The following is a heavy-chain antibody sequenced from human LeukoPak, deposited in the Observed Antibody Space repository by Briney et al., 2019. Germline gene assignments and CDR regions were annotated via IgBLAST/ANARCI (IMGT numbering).Heavy chain of an antibody. CDR1: GGSISSGGSC. J-gene: IGHJ3*02. V-gene: IGHV4-31*01. CDR3: ARWTNIVVVRGRISNGDDAFDI. Sequence: SETLSLTCTVSGGSISSGGSCWSWIRQHPGKGLEWIGHIYYSESTYYNPSLKTPGTISVDTSRNQFSLKLSSVTAADTAVYYCARWTNIVVVRGRISNGDDAFDIWGQGTMVTVSS. CDR2: IYYSEST. D-gene: IGHD2-2*01.